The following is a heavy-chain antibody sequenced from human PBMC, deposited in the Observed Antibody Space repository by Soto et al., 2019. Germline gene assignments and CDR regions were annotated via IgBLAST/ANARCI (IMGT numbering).Heavy chain of an antibody. CDR3: ARDEQLALDY. Sequence: QVQLVESGGGVVQPGRSLRLSCAASGFTFSSYAMHWVRQAPGKGLEWVAVISYDGSNKYYADSVKGRFTISRDNSKATLYLQMNSLRAEDTAVYYCARDEQLALDYWGQGTLVTVSS. J-gene: IGHJ4*02. D-gene: IGHD6-6*01. CDR2: ISYDGSNK. V-gene: IGHV3-30-3*01. CDR1: GFTFSSYA.